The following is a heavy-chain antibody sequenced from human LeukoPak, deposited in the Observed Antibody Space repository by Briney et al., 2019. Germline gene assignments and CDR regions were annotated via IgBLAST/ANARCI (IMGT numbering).Heavy chain of an antibody. CDR3: ARRAEYDFCSGYLLDAFDI. J-gene: IGHJ3*02. CDR1: GGSISSSSYY. CDR2: IYYSGST. D-gene: IGHD3-3*01. Sequence: SETLSLTCTVSGGSISSSSYYWGWSRQPPGKGLEWIGSIYYSGSTYYNPSLKSRVTISVDTSKNQFSLKLSSVTAADTAVYYCARRAEYDFCSGYLLDAFDIWGQGTMVTVSS. V-gene: IGHV4-39*01.